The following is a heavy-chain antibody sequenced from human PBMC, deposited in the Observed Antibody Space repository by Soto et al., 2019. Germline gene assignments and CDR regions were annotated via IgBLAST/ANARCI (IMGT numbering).Heavy chain of an antibody. CDR1: GGTFSSYA. Sequence: AASVKVSCKASGGTFSSYAISWVRQAPGQGLEWMGGIIPIFGTANYAQKFQGRVTITADESTSTAYMELSSLRSEDTAVYYCATHRRHYDYVWGSYHFDYWGQETLVTVSS. CDR2: IIPIFGTA. V-gene: IGHV1-69*13. J-gene: IGHJ4*02. CDR3: ATHRRHYDYVWGSYHFDY. D-gene: IGHD3-16*02.